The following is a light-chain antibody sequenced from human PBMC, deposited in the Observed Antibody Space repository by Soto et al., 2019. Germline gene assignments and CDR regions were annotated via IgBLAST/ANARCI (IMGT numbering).Light chain of an antibody. CDR3: QQYNNWPLYT. CDR1: QSVSSN. V-gene: IGKV3-15*01. CDR2: GAS. J-gene: IGKJ2*01. Sequence: EIVMTQSPATLSVSPGERATLSCRASQSVSSNLAWYQQKPGQAPRLLIYGASTRATGIPARFSGSGSWTEFTLTISSLQSEDFAVSYCQQYNNWPLYTFGQGTKLEIK.